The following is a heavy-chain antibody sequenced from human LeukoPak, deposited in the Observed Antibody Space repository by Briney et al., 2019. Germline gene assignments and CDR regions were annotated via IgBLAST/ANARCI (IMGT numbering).Heavy chain of an antibody. Sequence: ASVKVSCKASGGTFSSYAISLVRQAPGQGLEWMGRIIPILGIANYAQKFQGRVTITADKSTSTAYMELSSLRSEDTAVYYCAREAAQTSEFDYWGQGTLVTVSS. J-gene: IGHJ4*02. CDR2: IIPILGIA. CDR3: AREAAQTSEFDY. CDR1: GGTFSSYA. V-gene: IGHV1-69*04. D-gene: IGHD6-13*01.